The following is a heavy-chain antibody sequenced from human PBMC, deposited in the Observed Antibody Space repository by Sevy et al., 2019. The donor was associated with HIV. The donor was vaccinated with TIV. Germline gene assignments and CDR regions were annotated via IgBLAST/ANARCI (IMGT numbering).Heavy chain of an antibody. Sequence: GGSLRLSCAASGFTFSSYWMSWVRQAPGKGLKWVANIKHDGSEKYYVDSVKGRFTISRDNAKNSLYLQMNSLRAEDTAVYYCAREVLPAAPTNYYYYYGMDVWGQRTTVTVSS. J-gene: IGHJ6*02. CDR1: GFTFSSYW. CDR3: AREVLPAAPTNYYYYYGMDV. V-gene: IGHV3-7*01. D-gene: IGHD2-2*01. CDR2: IKHDGSEK.